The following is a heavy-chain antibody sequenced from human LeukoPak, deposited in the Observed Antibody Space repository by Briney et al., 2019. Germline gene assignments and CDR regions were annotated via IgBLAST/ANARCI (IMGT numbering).Heavy chain of an antibody. J-gene: IGHJ4*02. CDR2: ISGSGGST. Sequence: GGSLRLSCAASGFTFTTYWMTWVRQAPGKGLEWVSAISGSGGSTYYADSVKGRFTISRDNSKNTLYLQMNSLRAEDTAVYYCAKGGVIDYYDSSGHLDYWGQGTLVTVSS. V-gene: IGHV3-23*01. CDR1: GFTFTTYW. CDR3: AKGGVIDYYDSSGHLDY. D-gene: IGHD3-22*01.